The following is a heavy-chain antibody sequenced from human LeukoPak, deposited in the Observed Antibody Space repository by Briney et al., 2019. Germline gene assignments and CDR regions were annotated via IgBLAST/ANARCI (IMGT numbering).Heavy chain of an antibody. J-gene: IGHJ4*02. V-gene: IGHV1-69*13. Sequence: SVKVSCKASGGTFRSYAISWVRQAPGQGLEWIGEIIPILGTANYAQKFQGRVTITADEPTSTAYMELSSLRSEDTAVYFCARDQGYRYGYGDFDYWGQGTLVTVSS. D-gene: IGHD5-18*01. CDR3: ARDQGYRYGYGDFDY. CDR2: IIPILGTA. CDR1: GGTFRSYA.